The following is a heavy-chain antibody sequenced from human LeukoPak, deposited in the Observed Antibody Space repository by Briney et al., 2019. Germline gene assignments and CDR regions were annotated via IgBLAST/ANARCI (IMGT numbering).Heavy chain of an antibody. D-gene: IGHD3-10*01. CDR2: IRYDGSNK. V-gene: IGHV3-30*02. J-gene: IGHJ4*02. CDR1: GFTFSSYG. Sequence: PGGSLRLSCAASGFTFSSYGMHWVRQAPGKGLDWVAFIRYDGSNKYYADSVKGRFTISRDNSKNTLYLQMNSLRAEDTAVYHCAKDHRFGELFGFDYWGQGTLVTVSS. CDR3: AKDHRFGELFGFDY.